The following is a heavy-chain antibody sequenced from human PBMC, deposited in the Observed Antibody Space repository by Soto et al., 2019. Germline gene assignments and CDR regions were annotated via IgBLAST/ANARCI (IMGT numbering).Heavy chain of an antibody. Sequence: EVQLVESGGGLVQPGGSLRLSCAASGFTFSSYSMNWVRQAPGQGLEWVSYISSSSSTIYYADSVKGRFTISIDNAKNSLYLQMNSLRDENTAVYYCARDQLRRGYFDLWGRGTLDTVSS. CDR2: ISSSSSTI. D-gene: IGHD2-2*01. CDR3: ARDQLRRGYFDL. J-gene: IGHJ2*01. V-gene: IGHV3-48*02. CDR1: GFTFSSYS.